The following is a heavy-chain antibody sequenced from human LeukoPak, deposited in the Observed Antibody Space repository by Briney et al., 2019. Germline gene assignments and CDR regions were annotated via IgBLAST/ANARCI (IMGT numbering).Heavy chain of an antibody. V-gene: IGHV4-59*01. Sequence: SETLSLTCTVSGGSISGYFWSWIRQPPGEGLQFIGYIYYTGAASYNPSLNSRVSMSVDTSKNQFSLKVSSVTAADTAVYYCAKFATVTVPNWLDFWGQGILVTVSS. CDR3: AKFATVTVPNWLDF. J-gene: IGHJ5*01. CDR1: GGSISGYF. D-gene: IGHD4-17*01. CDR2: IYYTGAA.